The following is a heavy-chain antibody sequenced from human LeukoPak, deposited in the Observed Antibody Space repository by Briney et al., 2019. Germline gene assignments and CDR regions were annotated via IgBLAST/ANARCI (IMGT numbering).Heavy chain of an antibody. V-gene: IGHV3-9*01. CDR3: AKSYYYDSSGYFYFDC. J-gene: IGHJ4*02. D-gene: IGHD3-22*01. CDR1: GFTFDDYA. Sequence: GGSLRLSCAASGFTFDDYAMHWVRQAPGKGLEWVSGISWNSGSIGYADSVRGRFTISRDNARNSLYLQMNNLRAEDTALYYCAKSYYYDSSGYFYFDCWAQGTLVTVSS. CDR2: ISWNSGSI.